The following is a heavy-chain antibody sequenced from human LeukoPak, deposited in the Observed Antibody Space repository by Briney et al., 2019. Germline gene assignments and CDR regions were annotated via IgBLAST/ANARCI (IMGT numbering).Heavy chain of an antibody. CDR3: ARGRKKSYYGMDV. CDR1: GYIFTTYD. CDR2: MNSNSGNT. Sequence: ASVKVSCKASGYIFTTYDINWVRQATGQGLEWMGWMNSNSGNTGYAQKFQGRVTMTRNTSISTAYMELSSLRCEDAAVYYCARGRKKSYYGMDVWGQGTTVTVSS. V-gene: IGHV1-8*01. J-gene: IGHJ6*02.